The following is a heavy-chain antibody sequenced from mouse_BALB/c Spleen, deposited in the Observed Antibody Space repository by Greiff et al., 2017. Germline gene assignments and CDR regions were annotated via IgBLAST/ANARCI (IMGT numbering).Heavy chain of an antibody. D-gene: IGHD2-14*01. CDR3: ARGERYDAMDY. CDR1: GFTFSDYY. CDR2: ISDGGSYT. J-gene: IGHJ4*01. Sequence: EVQLVESGGGLVKPGGSLKLSCAASGFTFSDYYMYWVRQTPEKRLEWVATISDGGSYTYYPDSVKGRFTISRDNAKNNLYLQMSSLKSEDTAMYYCARGERYDAMDYWGQGTSVTVSS. V-gene: IGHV5-4*02.